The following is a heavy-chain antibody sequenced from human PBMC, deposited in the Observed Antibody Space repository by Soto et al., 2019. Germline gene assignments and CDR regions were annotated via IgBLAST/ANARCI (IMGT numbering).Heavy chain of an antibody. CDR3: ASIIAVAGDFDY. J-gene: IGHJ4*02. Sequence: GGSLRLSCAASGFTFSGYAMSWVRQAPGKGLEWVSTISGGGGSAYYTDSVKGRFTISRDNSKNTLSLRMKSLRAEDTAVYYCASIIAVAGDFDYWGQGTLVTVSS. CDR2: ISGGGGSA. CDR1: GFTFSGYA. D-gene: IGHD6-19*01. V-gene: IGHV3-23*01.